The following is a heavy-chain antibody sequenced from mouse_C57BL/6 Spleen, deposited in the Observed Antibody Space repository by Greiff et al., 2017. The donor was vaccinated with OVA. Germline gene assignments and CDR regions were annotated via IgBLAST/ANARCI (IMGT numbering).Heavy chain of an antibody. J-gene: IGHJ3*01. CDR3: ARDGYYPFAY. Sequence: EVKLVESGGGLVKPGGSLKLSCAASGFTFSDYGMHWVRQAPEKGLEWVAYISSGSSTIYYADTVKGRFTISRDNAKNTLFLQMTGLRSEDTAMYYCARDGYYPFAYWGQGTLVTVSA. D-gene: IGHD2-3*01. V-gene: IGHV5-17*01. CDR1: GFTFSDYG. CDR2: ISSGSSTI.